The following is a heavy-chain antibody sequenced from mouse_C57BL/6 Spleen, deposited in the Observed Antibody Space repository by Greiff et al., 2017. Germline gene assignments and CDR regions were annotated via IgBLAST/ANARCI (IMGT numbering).Heavy chain of an antibody. D-gene: IGHD4-1*01. V-gene: IGHV1-15*01. J-gene: IGHJ4*01. CDR3: TRHLTSYAMDY. Sequence: VQLQQSGAELVRPGASVTLSCKASGYTFTDYEMHWVKQTPVHGLEWIGAIGPETGGTAYNQKFKGKAILTADKSSSTAYMELRSLTSEDSAVYYCTRHLTSYAMDYWGQGTSVTVSS. CDR2: IGPETGGT. CDR1: GYTFTDYE.